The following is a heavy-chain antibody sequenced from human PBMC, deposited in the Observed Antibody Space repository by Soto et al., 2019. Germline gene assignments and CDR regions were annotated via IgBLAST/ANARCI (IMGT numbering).Heavy chain of an antibody. Sequence: QVQLVQSGAEVRLPGSSVKVSCKASGGTFSTYSINWVRQAPGQGLEWMGGIIPLFGTTNYAQKFKGRVTIGADESTSTAYMELSSLRAEDAAVYYCARGAIHGSSCYFWFDPWGQGTLVTVSS. V-gene: IGHV1-69*01. CDR2: IIPLFGTT. CDR1: GGTFSTYS. J-gene: IGHJ5*02. D-gene: IGHD6-13*01. CDR3: ARGAIHGSSCYFWFDP.